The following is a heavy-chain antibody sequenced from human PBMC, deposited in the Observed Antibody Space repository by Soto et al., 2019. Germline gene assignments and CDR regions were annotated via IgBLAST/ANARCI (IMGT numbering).Heavy chain of an antibody. CDR3: ARDGLFSSYYDSSGYFDY. Sequence: QVQLVESGGGVVQPGRSLRLSCAASGFTFSSYAMHWVRQAPGKGLEWVAVISYDGSNKYYADSVKGRFTISRDNSKNTLYLQMNSLRAEDTAVYYCARDGLFSSYYDSSGYFDYRGQGTLVTVSS. J-gene: IGHJ4*02. CDR2: ISYDGSNK. D-gene: IGHD3-22*01. CDR1: GFTFSSYA. V-gene: IGHV3-30-3*01.